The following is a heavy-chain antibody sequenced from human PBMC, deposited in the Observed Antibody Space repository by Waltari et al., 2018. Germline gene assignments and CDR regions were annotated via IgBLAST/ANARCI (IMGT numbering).Heavy chain of an antibody. D-gene: IGHD6-13*01. CDR2: INHSGST. Sequence: QVQLQQWGTGLLKPSETLSLPCAVYGGAFSGYYWSWIRQPPGKGLDWIGEINHSGSTNYNPSLKSRVTISIDTSKTQFSLKLSSVTAADTAVYYCARRERGAAAGTSLYWGQGTLVTVSS. J-gene: IGHJ4*02. CDR1: GGAFSGYY. CDR3: ARRERGAAAGTSLY. V-gene: IGHV4-34*01.